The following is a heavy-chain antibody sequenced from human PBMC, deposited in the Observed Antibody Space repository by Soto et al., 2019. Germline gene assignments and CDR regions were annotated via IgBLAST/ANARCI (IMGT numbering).Heavy chain of an antibody. CDR2: ISSSGTTM. J-gene: IGHJ4*02. D-gene: IGHD3-16*01. CDR1: GFSFSDHY. CDR3: ARDGGFMGSIGDKVDY. Sequence: QVQLVESGGGLVKPGGSLRLCCAASGFSFSDHYMSWIRQAPGKGLEWVSYISSSGTTMYTADSVKGRFTISRDNAKYSLYLQMNSLGDEDTAVYYCARDGGFMGSIGDKVDYWGRGTLVTVSS. V-gene: IGHV3-11*01.